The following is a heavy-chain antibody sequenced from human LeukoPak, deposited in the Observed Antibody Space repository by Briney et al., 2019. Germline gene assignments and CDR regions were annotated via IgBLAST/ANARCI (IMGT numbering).Heavy chain of an antibody. Sequence: GGSLRLSCAASGFTFSTYWMHWVRQAPGKGLVWVSRINSDGSSTSYADSVKGRFTISRDNAMSTLYLQMNSLRAEGTAVYYCARPYSYYDFWDWGQGTLVTVSS. J-gene: IGHJ4*02. CDR2: INSDGSST. CDR3: ARPYSYYDFWD. V-gene: IGHV3-74*01. D-gene: IGHD3-3*01. CDR1: GFTFSTYW.